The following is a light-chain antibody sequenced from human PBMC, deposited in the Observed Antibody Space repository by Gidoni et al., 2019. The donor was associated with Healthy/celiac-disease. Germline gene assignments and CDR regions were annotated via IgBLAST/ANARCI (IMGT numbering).Light chain of an antibody. CDR3: QQRSNWPVT. J-gene: IGKJ1*01. CDR1: QRVSSY. V-gene: IGKV3-11*01. Sequence: EIVLTHSPATLSLSPGERATLSCRASQRVSSYLAWYQQKPGQAPRLLIYDASNRATGIPARLSGSGSGTDFTLTISSLEPEDFAVYYCQQRSNWPVTFGQGTKVEIK. CDR2: DAS.